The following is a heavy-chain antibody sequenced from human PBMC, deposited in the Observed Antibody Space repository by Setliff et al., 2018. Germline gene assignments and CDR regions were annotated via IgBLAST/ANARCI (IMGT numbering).Heavy chain of an antibody. CDR2: IKSKADGGTI. J-gene: IGHJ4*02. CDR3: TTDSMFYFDSSGYHVLDY. CDR1: GFTFSSYA. D-gene: IGHD3-22*01. V-gene: IGHV3-15*01. Sequence: GGSLRLSCAASGFTFSSYAMSWVRQAPGKWLEWVGRIKSKADGGTIDYAAPVKGRLTISRDDSKNTLYLQVNSLRSEDTAVYYCTTDSMFYFDSSGYHVLDYWGQGTLVTVSS.